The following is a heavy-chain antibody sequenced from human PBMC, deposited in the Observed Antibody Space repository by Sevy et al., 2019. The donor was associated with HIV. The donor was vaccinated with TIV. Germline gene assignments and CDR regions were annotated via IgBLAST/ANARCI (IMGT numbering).Heavy chain of an antibody. CDR1: GGTFSSYA. Sequence: ASVKVSCKASGGTFSSYAISWVRQAPGQGLEWMGGIIPIFGTANYAQKFQGRVTITADESTSTAHMELSSLRSEDTAVYYCARDLRYYDFWSGYDYYYYYGMDVWGQGTTVTVSS. J-gene: IGHJ6*02. CDR2: IIPIFGTA. D-gene: IGHD3-3*01. CDR3: ARDLRYYDFWSGYDYYYYYGMDV. V-gene: IGHV1-69*13.